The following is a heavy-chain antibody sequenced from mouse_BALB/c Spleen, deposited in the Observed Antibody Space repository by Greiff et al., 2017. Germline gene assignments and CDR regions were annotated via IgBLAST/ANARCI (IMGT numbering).Heavy chain of an antibody. CDR2: IWAGGST. D-gene: IGHD2-4*01. CDR1: GFSLTSYG. V-gene: IGHV2-9*02. CDR3: ARGGITDYAMDY. Sequence: VQRVESGPGLVAPSQSLSITCTVSGFSLTSYGVHWVRQPPGKGLEWLGVIWAGGSTNYNSALMSRLSISKDNSKSQVFLKMNSLQTDDTAMYYCARGGITDYAMDYWGQGTSVTVSS. J-gene: IGHJ4*01.